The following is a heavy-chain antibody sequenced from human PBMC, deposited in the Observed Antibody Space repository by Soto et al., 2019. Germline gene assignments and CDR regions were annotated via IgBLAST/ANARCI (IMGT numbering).Heavy chain of an antibody. V-gene: IGHV3-74*01. CDR1: GFTFSSYW. D-gene: IGHD1-7*01. CDR3: AREEDWNYDGGRYYYGMDV. CDR2: INSDGSST. J-gene: IGHJ6*02. Sequence: EVQLVESGGGLVQPGGSLRLSCAASGFTFSSYWMHWVRQAPGKGLVWVSRINSDGSSTTYADSVKGRFTLSRDNAKNAWYLQMNRLRAEDTAVYSCAREEDWNYDGGRYYYGMDVWGQGTTVTVSS.